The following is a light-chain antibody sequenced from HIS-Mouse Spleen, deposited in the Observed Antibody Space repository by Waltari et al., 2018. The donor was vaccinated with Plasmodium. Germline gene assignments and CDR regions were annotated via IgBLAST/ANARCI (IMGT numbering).Light chain of an antibody. J-gene: IGKJ3*01. CDR3: QQYNSWSFT. CDR1: QSVSSN. CDR2: GAS. Sequence: EIVMTRSPAHLSVSPGERASLSCRASQSVSSNLAWYQQKPGQAPRLLIYGASTRATGIPARFSGSGSGTEFTLTISSLQSEDFAVYYCQQYNSWSFTFGPGTKVDIK. V-gene: IGKV3-15*01.